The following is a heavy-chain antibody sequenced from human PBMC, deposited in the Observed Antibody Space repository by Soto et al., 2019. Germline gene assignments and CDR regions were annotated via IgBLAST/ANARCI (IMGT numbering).Heavy chain of an antibody. CDR2: MNPNNGIT. J-gene: IGHJ4*02. Sequence: QVQLVQSGGEVKKPGASVKVSCKAFGYTFTNYDINWVRQSPGQWLEWMGWMNPNNGITGYAQKFQGSVTLTRDPGINAAYMDMNSLTSDDTDVYYCARDYNCSGSYFNFWGQGPLVTVSS. CDR3: ARDYNCSGSYFNF. CDR1: GYTFTNYD. V-gene: IGHV1-8*01. D-gene: IGHD3-10*01.